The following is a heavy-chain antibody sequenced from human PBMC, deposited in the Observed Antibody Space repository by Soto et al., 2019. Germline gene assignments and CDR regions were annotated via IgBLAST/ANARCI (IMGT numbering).Heavy chain of an antibody. V-gene: IGHV3-23*01. D-gene: IGHD3-3*02. CDR3: VKEGRDWNSRGAFLI. Sequence: GSLRLSCVASEVTFASYDMDWARQAPGKGLEWVSLITSGGGGANYADSVKGRFTISRDNSKNTLYLQMNSLRAEDTAIDHCVKEGRDWNSRGAFLIWVRGTMGTVSS. J-gene: IGHJ3*02. CDR2: ITSGGGGA. CDR1: EVTFASYD.